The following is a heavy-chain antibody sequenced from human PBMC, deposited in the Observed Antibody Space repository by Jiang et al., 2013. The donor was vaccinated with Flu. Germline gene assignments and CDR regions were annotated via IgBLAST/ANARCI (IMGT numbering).Heavy chain of an antibody. J-gene: IGHJ3*02. V-gene: IGHV4-59*01. D-gene: IGHD2-21*02. Sequence: GPGLVKPSETLSLTCTVSGGSISSYYWSWIRQAPGKGLEWIAYIHKRGRANHNPSLKSRVTISLDTSRNQFSLQLNSVTAADTAVYYCARGYCGGDCSSLESDVFDIWGQGGNGHRLL. CDR2: IHKRGRA. CDR3: ARGYCGGDCSSLESDVFDI. CDR1: GGSISSYY.